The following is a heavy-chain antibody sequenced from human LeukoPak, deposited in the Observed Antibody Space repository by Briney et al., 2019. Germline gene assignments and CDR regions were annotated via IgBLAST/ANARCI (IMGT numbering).Heavy chain of an antibody. Sequence: SETLSLTCTVSGASISSYYWSWIRQPPGKGLEWIGYIHYSGSTNYNPSLRSRVTISVDTSKNQFSLKLSSVTAADTAVYYCARSKGVQYSSGWYGWGQGTLVTVSS. CDR3: ARSKGVQYSSGWYG. CDR1: GASISSYY. CDR2: IHYSGST. V-gene: IGHV4-59*01. D-gene: IGHD6-19*01. J-gene: IGHJ4*02.